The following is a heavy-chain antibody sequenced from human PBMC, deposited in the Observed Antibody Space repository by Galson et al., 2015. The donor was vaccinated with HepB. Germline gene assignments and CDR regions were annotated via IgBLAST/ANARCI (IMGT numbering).Heavy chain of an antibody. Sequence: SLRLSCAASEFTFSNYWMTWVRQAPGKGLEWVANINQDGSVRYYADSVKGRFTISRDNAKRSLYLQMNSLRAEDTALYFCVRKNYGDAFDIWGQGTLVIVSS. CDR1: EFTFSNYW. D-gene: IGHD3-16*01. CDR2: INQDGSVR. V-gene: IGHV3-7*05. J-gene: IGHJ3*02. CDR3: VRKNYGDAFDI.